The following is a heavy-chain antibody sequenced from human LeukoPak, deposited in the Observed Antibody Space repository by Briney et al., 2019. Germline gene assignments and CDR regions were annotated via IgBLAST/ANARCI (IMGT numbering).Heavy chain of an antibody. CDR3: ARAHSYSTSSLPGY. CDR2: INTNSRNP. D-gene: IGHD6-6*01. J-gene: IGHJ4*02. Sequence: ASGKVSCKASGYTFTTFVITWVRQAPGQGLEWMGWINTNSRNPTHAQGLTGRFVFSLDTSVSTAFLQISSLKAEDTAVYYCARAHSYSTSSLPGYWGQGTLVTVSS. V-gene: IGHV7-4-1*02. CDR1: GYTFTTFV.